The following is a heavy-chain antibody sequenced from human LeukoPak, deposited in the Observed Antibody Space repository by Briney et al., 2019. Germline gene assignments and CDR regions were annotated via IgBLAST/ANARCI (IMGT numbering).Heavy chain of an antibody. CDR1: GFTFSSYA. CDR2: IYSGGST. CDR3: ARSPPRRSDWLFPFDY. D-gene: IGHD3-9*01. J-gene: IGHJ4*02. Sequence: HPGGSLRLSCAASGFTFSSYAMSWVRQAPGKGLEWVSVIYSGGSTYYADSVKGRFTISRHNSKNTLYLQMNSLRAEDTAVYYCARSPPRRSDWLFPFDYWGQGTLVTVSS. V-gene: IGHV3-53*04.